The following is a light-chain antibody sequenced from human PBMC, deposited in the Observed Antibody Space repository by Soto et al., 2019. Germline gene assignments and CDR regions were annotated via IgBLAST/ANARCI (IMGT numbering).Light chain of an antibody. J-gene: IGLJ1*01. CDR1: SSDVGAYNY. Sequence: QSALTQPASVSGPPGQSITISCTGTSSDVGAYNYVSWYQHHPGKPPRLVIYDVTNRPSGISDRFSGSKSGNTASLTISGLLAEDEADYYCTSYTSISTYVFGTGTKLTVL. V-gene: IGLV2-14*01. CDR3: TSYTSISTYV. CDR2: DVT.